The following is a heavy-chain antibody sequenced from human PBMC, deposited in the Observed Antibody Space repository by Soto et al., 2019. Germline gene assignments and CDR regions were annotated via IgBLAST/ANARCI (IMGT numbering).Heavy chain of an antibody. D-gene: IGHD6-6*01. CDR3: ARVGYSSSSYYYFDY. CDR1: GGSISRYY. J-gene: IGHJ4*02. Sequence: SETLSLTCTVSGGSISRYYWSWIRQPPGKGLEWIGYIYYSGSTNYNPSLKSRVTISVDTSKNQFSLKLSSVTAADTAVYYCARVGYSSSSYYYFDYWGQGTLVTVSS. V-gene: IGHV4-59*01. CDR2: IYYSGST.